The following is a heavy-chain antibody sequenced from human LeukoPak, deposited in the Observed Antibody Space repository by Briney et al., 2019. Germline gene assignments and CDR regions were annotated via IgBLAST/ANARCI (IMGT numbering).Heavy chain of an antibody. CDR3: ARGAVAGTGG. J-gene: IGHJ4*02. D-gene: IGHD6-19*01. CDR2: ISSSSSYI. CDR1: GFTFSSYA. Sequence: GGSLRLSCAASGFTFSSYAMSWVRQAPGKGLEWVSSISSSSSYIYYADSVKGRFTISRDNAKNSLYLQMNSLRAEDTAVYYCARGAVAGTGGWGQGTLVTVSS. V-gene: IGHV3-21*01.